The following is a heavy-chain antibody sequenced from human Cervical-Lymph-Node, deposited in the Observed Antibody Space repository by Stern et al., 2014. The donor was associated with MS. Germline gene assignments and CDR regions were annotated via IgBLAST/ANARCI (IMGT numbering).Heavy chain of an antibody. V-gene: IGHV2-5*02. D-gene: IGHD3-3*01. J-gene: IGHJ4*02. CDR3: AHNQITLYGVGNVGFDY. Sequence: ESGPALVRPTQTLTLTCNFSGFLLASAGVGVGGIRQPPGKALEWLDLIYGDDDKRYNPSRRIRLTIAKDGFTNQVFLTMTNVGVTDTATYYCAHNQITLYGVGNVGFDYWGQGTLVTVSS. CDR1: GFLLASAGVG. CDR2: IYGDDDK.